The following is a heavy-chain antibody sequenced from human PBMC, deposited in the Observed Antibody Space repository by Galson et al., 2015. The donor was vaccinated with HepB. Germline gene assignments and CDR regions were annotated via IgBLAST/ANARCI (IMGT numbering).Heavy chain of an antibody. Sequence: ETLSLTCTVSGGSVSSGSYYWGWIRQPPGKGLEWIGSIYYSGGTYYNLSLKSRVTISVDTSKNQFSLKLSSVTAADTAVYYCARFLNWEYYFDYWGQGTLVTVSS. CDR2: IYYSGGT. CDR1: GGSVSSGSYY. CDR3: ARFLNWEYYFDY. J-gene: IGHJ4*02. V-gene: IGHV4-39*01. D-gene: IGHD7-27*01.